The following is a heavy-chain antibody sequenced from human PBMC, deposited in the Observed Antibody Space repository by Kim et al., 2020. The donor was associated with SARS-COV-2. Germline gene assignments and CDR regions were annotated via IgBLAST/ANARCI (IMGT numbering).Heavy chain of an antibody. CDR3: AREAAYDILTGYYTYWYFDL. CDR1: GGTFSSYA. CDR2: IIPIFGTA. Sequence: SVKVSCKASGGTFSSYAISWVRQAPGQGLEWMGGIIPIFGTANYAQKFQGRVTITADESTSTAYMELSSLRSEDTAVYYCAREAAYDILTGYYTYWYFDLWGRGTLVTVSS. J-gene: IGHJ2*01. V-gene: IGHV1-69*13. D-gene: IGHD3-9*01.